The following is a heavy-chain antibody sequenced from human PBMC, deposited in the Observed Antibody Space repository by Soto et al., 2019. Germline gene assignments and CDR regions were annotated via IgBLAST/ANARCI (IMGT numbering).Heavy chain of an antibody. Sequence: SVKVSCKASGGTFSSYAISWVRQAPGQGLEWMGGIIPIFGTANYAQKFQGRVTITADESTSTAYMELSSLRSEDTAVYYCARDPLAVVPARGYYGMDVWGQGTTVTVSS. CDR2: IIPIFGTA. V-gene: IGHV1-69*13. CDR1: GGTFSSYA. D-gene: IGHD2-21*01. J-gene: IGHJ6*02. CDR3: ARDPLAVVPARGYYGMDV.